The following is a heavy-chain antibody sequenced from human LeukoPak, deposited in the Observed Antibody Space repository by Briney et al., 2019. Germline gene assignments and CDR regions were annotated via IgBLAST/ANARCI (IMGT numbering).Heavy chain of an antibody. Sequence: GGSLRLSCAASGFTFFSYWMRWVRQAPGKGLEWVANIKQDGSEKYYVDSVKGRFTISRDNAKNSLYLQMNSLRAEDTAVYYCAREHSSSSAIDYWGQGTLVTVSS. V-gene: IGHV3-7*01. CDR3: AREHSSSSAIDY. D-gene: IGHD6-6*01. CDR1: GFTFFSYW. CDR2: IKQDGSEK. J-gene: IGHJ4*02.